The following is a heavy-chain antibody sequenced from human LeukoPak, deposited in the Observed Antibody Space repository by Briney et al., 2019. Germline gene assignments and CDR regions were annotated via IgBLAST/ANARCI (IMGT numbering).Heavy chain of an antibody. CDR3: ARDLGYCSGGSCYIPIYFDY. J-gene: IGHJ4*02. D-gene: IGHD2-15*01. V-gene: IGHV3-21*01. CDR2: ISSSSSYI. CDR1: GFTFSSYA. Sequence: GGSLRLSCAASGFTFSSYAMHWVRQAPGKGLEWVSSISSSSSYIYYADSVKGRFTISRDNAKNSLYLQMNSLRAEDTAVYYCARDLGYCSGGSCYIPIYFDYWGQGTLVTVSS.